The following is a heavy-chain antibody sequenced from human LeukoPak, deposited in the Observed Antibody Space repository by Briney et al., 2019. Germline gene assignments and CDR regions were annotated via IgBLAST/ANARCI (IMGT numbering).Heavy chain of an antibody. V-gene: IGHV4-31*03. D-gene: IGHD4-17*01. Sequence: SETLSLTCTVSGGSISSGGYYWSWIRQHPGKGLEWIGYIYYTGSTDYNPSLKSRATISVDTSKNQFSLKLSSVTAADTAVYYCARDVTTVTLAWFFDPWGRGTLVTVSS. CDR1: GGSISSGGYY. J-gene: IGHJ2*01. CDR3: ARDVTTVTLAWFFDP. CDR2: IYYTGST.